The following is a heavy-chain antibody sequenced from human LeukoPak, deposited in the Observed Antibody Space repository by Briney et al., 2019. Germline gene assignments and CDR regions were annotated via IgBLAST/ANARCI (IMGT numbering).Heavy chain of an antibody. J-gene: IGHJ3*02. CDR1: GYSFTGYY. Sequence: ASVKVSCKASGYSFTGYYMHWVRQAPGQGLEWMGWINPNSGGTNYAQKFQGRVTMTRDTSISTAYMELSRLRSDDTAVYYCARGTMATMPYDAFDIWGQGTMVTVSS. CDR3: ARGTMATMPYDAFDI. V-gene: IGHV1-2*02. D-gene: IGHD5-24*01. CDR2: INPNSGGT.